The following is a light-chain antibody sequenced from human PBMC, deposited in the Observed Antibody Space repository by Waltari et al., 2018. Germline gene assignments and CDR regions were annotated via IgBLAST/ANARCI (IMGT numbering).Light chain of an antibody. CDR1: QSVYSSN. Sequence: EIVLTQSPGTMPLSPGERATLSCRTSQSVYSSNLAWYQQKPGQAPRLLIYGATNRATGIPDRFRGSGSGTDYALTISRLEPEDFALYYCQQYGTSPYTFGQGTKLEI. CDR3: QQYGTSPYT. J-gene: IGKJ2*01. V-gene: IGKV3-20*01. CDR2: GAT.